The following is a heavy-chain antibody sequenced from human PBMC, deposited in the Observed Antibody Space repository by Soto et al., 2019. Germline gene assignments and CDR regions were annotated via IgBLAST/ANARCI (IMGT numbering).Heavy chain of an antibody. CDR3: ARGGSLYWYFDL. J-gene: IGHJ2*01. D-gene: IGHD1-26*01. Sequence: QFQLGQSGAEGKKPGASLKVSCKAFGYTFTSYAMNWGRQAPGQGLEWMGWITAGNGNTKYSQKFQGRVTITRDTSASTAYMELSSLRSEDTAVYYCARGGSLYWYFDLWGRGTLVTVSS. CDR1: GYTFTSYA. CDR2: ITAGNGNT. V-gene: IGHV1-3*01.